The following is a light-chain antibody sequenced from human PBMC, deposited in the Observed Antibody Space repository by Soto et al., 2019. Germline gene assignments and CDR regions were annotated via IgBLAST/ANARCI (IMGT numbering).Light chain of an antibody. CDR2: DVS. J-gene: IGLJ1*01. V-gene: IGLV2-14*03. CDR1: SSDVGGYNY. CDR3: CSYTTSNTRQIV. Sequence: QSVLTKPASVSGSPGQSINISCTGTSSDVGGYNYVSWYRQHPGKAPKFMIYDVSSRPSGVSNRFSGSKSGNTASLTISGLQAEDEADYYCCSYTTSNTRQIVFGTGTKVTVL.